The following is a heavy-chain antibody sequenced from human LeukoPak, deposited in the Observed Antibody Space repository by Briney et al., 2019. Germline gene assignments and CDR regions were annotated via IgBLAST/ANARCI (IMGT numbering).Heavy chain of an antibody. D-gene: IGHD1-26*01. CDR3: ARSSRSYSRRFDY. CDR1: GGSFSGYY. J-gene: IGHJ4*02. Sequence: PSETLSLTCAVYGGSFSGYYWSWIRQPPGKGLEWIGEINHSGSTNYNPSLKSRVTISVDTSKNQFSLKLSSVTAADTAVYYCARSSRSYSRRFDYWGQGTLVTVSS. V-gene: IGHV4-34*01. CDR2: INHSGST.